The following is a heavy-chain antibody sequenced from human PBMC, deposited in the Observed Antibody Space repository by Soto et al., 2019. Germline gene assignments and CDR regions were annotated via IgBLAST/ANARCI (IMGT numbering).Heavy chain of an antibody. V-gene: IGHV1-3*01. D-gene: IGHD2-15*01. Sequence: QVQLVQSGAEVKKPGASVKVSCKASGYTFTSYAMHWVRQAPGQRLEWMGWINAGNGNTKYSQKFQGRVTITRDTSASTAYMELSRLRSEDTAVDYCARGPGGPDGPGDYWGQGTLVIVSS. CDR1: GYTFTSYA. CDR3: ARGPGGPDGPGDY. CDR2: INAGNGNT. J-gene: IGHJ4*02.